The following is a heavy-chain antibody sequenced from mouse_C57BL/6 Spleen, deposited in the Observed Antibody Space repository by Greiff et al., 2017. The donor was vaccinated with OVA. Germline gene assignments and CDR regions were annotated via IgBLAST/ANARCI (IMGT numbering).Heavy chain of an antibody. Sequence: EVKLMESGEGLVKPGGSLKLSCAASGFTFSSYAMSWVRQTPEKRLEWVAYISSGGDYIYYADTVKGRFTISRDNARNTLSLQMSSLKSEDTAMYYCTRDSNYYAMDYWGQGTSVTVSS. D-gene: IGHD2-5*01. CDR2: ISSGGDYI. J-gene: IGHJ4*01. V-gene: IGHV5-9-1*02. CDR3: TRDSNYYAMDY. CDR1: GFTFSSYA.